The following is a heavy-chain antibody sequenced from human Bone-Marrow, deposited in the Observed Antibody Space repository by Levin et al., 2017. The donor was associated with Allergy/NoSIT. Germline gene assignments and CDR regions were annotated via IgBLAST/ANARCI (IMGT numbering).Heavy chain of an antibody. CDR2: ITSTGKSV. CDR1: ELTFSAYE. J-gene: IGHJ4*02. CDR3: ATLGYCSGGNCYRDGSEF. Sequence: GGSLRLSCAASELTFSAYEMTWVRQAPGKGLEWVSYITSTGKSVYYADSVRGRFTISRDNAGNSLYLQMNSLRAEDTAVYYCATLGYCSGGNCYRDGSEFWGQGTLVIVSS. D-gene: IGHD2-15*01. V-gene: IGHV3-48*03.